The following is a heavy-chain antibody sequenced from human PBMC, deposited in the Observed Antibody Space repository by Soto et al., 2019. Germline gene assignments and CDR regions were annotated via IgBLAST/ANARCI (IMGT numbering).Heavy chain of an antibody. CDR3: ARDSIDYYDSSGYYTTVDY. D-gene: IGHD3-22*01. CDR2: ISSSSSYI. Sequence: LRLSCAASGFTFSSYSMNWVRQAPGKGLEWVSSISSSSSYIYYADSVKGRFTISRDNAKNSLYLQMNSLRAEDTAVYYCARDSIDYYDSSGYYTTVDYWGQGTLVTVSS. J-gene: IGHJ4*02. V-gene: IGHV3-21*01. CDR1: GFTFSSYS.